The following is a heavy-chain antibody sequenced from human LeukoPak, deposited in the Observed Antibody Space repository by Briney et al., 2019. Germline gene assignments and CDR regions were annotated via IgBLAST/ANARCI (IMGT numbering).Heavy chain of an antibody. CDR3: AKPNTKYYFDTGGYYDPFDN. D-gene: IGHD3-22*01. Sequence: GGTLRLSCAASGFTFSTFGMSWVRQGPERGLEWVSRISGSGRTFYADSVRGRFTISRDTSKNTLYLQMNSLRAEDTAVYYCAKPNTKYYFDTGGYYDPFDNWGQGTLVIVSS. CDR2: ISGSGRT. V-gene: IGHV3-23*01. J-gene: IGHJ4*02. CDR1: GFTFSTFG.